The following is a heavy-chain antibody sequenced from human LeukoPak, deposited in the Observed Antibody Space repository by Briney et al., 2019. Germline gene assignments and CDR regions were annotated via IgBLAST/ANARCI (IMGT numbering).Heavy chain of an antibody. CDR3: AISNRGPVLYSSGWIHFDY. Sequence: PGGSLRLSCAAYGFTFSSYSMNWVRQAPGKGLEWVSFISTSSSYIYYADSVKGRFTISRDNAKNSLYLEMNSLRAEDTAVYYCAISNRGPVLYSSGWIHFDYWGQGTLVTVSS. D-gene: IGHD6-19*01. CDR1: GFTFSSYS. V-gene: IGHV3-21*04. CDR2: ISTSSSYI. J-gene: IGHJ4*02.